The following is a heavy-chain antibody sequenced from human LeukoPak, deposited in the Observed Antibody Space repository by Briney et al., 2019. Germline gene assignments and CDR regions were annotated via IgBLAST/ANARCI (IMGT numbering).Heavy chain of an antibody. D-gene: IGHD3-22*01. J-gene: IGHJ6*03. CDR3: ARDPKNYYDSRFDYYHMDV. Sequence: ASVKVSCKASGYTFTGYYMHWVRQAPGQGLEWMGWINPNSGGTNYAQKFQGRVTMTRDTSISTAYMELRSLRSDDTAVYYCARDPKNYYDSRFDYYHMDVWGKGTTVTISS. CDR1: GYTFTGYY. V-gene: IGHV1-2*02. CDR2: INPNSGGT.